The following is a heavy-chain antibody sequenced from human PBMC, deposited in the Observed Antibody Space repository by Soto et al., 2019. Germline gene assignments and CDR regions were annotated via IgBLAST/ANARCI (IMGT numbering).Heavy chain of an antibody. V-gene: IGHV3-30*18. CDR1: GFTFSSYC. CDR3: AKGPWRYSYGLFDY. D-gene: IGHD5-18*01. CDR2: ISYDGSNK. J-gene: IGHJ4*02. Sequence: GGSLRLSCAASGFTFSSYCMHWVRQAPGKKQEWGAVISYDGSNKYYADTVKGRFTISRDNSKHTLYLQMNRVKAEHTVVYYCAKGPWRYSYGLFDYRGQGTLVTVSS.